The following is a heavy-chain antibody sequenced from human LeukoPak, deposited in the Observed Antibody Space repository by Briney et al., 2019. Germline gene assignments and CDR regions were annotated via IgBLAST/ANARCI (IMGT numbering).Heavy chain of an antibody. CDR3: ARDSFALFGVVMVRGVILPNFDY. CDR2: INPYSGGT. CDR1: GYTFTGYY. V-gene: IGHV1-2*02. J-gene: IGHJ4*02. D-gene: IGHD3-10*01. Sequence: ASVKVSCKASGYTFTGYYMHWVRQAPGQGLEWMGWINPYSGGTNYAQKLQGRVTMTTDTSTSTAYMELRSLRSDDTAVYYCARDSFALFGVVMVRGVILPNFDYWGQGTLVTVSS.